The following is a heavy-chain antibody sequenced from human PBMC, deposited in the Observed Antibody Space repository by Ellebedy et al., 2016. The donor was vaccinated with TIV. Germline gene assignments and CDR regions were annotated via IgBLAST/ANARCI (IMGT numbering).Heavy chain of an antibody. CDR2: ISGSGGST. V-gene: IGHV3-23*01. D-gene: IGHD2-15*01. CDR3: ARPRGYCSGGSCFPPDY. CDR1: GFTFSSYA. Sequence: GGSLRLSXAASGFTFSSYAMSWVRQAPGKGLEWVSAISGSGGSTYYADSVKGRFTISRDNAKNSVYLQMNSLRADDTAFYYCARPRGYCSGGSCFPPDYWGQGTLVTVSS. J-gene: IGHJ4*02.